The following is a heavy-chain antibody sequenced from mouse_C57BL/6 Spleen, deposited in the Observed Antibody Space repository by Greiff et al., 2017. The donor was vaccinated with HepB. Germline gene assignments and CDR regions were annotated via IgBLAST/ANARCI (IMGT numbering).Heavy chain of an antibody. D-gene: IGHD2-5*01. CDR3: VRYSNYYAMDY. CDR1: GFSFNTYA. CDR2: IRSKSNNYAT. Sequence: EVQLVESGGGLVQPKGSLKLSCAASGFSFNTYAMNWVRQAPGKGLEWVARIRSKSNNYATYYADSVKDGFTISRYDPESMLYLQMNNLKTEDTAMYYCVRYSNYYAMDYWGQGTSVTVSS. V-gene: IGHV10-1*01. J-gene: IGHJ4*01.